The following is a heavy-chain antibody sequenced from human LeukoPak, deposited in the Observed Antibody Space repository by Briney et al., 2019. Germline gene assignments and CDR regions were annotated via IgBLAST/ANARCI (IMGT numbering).Heavy chain of an antibody. Sequence: ASVKVSCKASGYTFTSYAMNWVRQAPGQGLEWMGWINTNTGNPTYAQGFTGRFVFSLDTSVSTAYLQISSLKAEDTAVYYCARDGDYYDSSGYPEEYYYYYGMDVWGQGTTVTVSS. V-gene: IGHV7-4-1*02. D-gene: IGHD3-22*01. CDR2: INTNTGNP. CDR1: GYTFTSYA. J-gene: IGHJ6*02. CDR3: ARDGDYYDSSGYPEEYYYYYGMDV.